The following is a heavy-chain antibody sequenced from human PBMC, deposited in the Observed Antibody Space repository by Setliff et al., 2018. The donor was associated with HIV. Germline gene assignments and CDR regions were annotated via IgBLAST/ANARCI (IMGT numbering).Heavy chain of an antibody. D-gene: IGHD3-3*01. CDR1: GGSMNSHY. J-gene: IGHJ6*03. CDR3: ARVVVDYDVWSGSGDYDYMDV. Sequence: SETLSLTCTVSGGSMNSHYWSWIRQSPGRGLEWSGYIYYSVSTKYNPSLKSRVSMSIVTSKNQFSLKMSSVTAADTAVYYCARVVVDYDVWSGSGDYDYMDVWGKGTTVTVSS. V-gene: IGHV4-59*11. CDR2: IYYSVST.